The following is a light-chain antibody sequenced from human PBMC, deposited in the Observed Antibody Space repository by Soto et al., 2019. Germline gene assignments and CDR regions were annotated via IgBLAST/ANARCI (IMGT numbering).Light chain of an antibody. CDR1: QSVSSY. CDR2: DAS. V-gene: IGKV3-11*01. J-gene: IGKJ1*01. CDR3: QLRSNWPPWT. Sequence: EIVLTQSPATLSLSPGERATLSCRASQSVSSYLAWYQQKPGQAPRLLIYDASNRATGILARFSGSGSGTDFALTSRSLEHEDCAVYYCQLRSNWPPWTFGQGAKVEIK.